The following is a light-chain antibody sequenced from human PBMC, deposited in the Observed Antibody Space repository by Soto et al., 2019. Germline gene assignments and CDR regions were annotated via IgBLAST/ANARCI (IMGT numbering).Light chain of an antibody. CDR3: QQYNVWPLT. J-gene: IGKJ4*01. CDR1: QSVSSN. CDR2: VAS. Sequence: EIEMTQSPATLSVSPGERATLFFRTSQSVSSNLAWYQQKPVQTPKLLIYVASTRATGIPARFSGSGFGTEFSPTVSSPLSEDFAVYYSQQYNVWPLTFGRGTKVEFK. V-gene: IGKV3-15*01.